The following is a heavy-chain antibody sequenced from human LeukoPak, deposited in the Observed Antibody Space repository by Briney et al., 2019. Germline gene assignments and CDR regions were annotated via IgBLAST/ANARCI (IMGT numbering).Heavy chain of an antibody. CDR2: IRSSGTYA. J-gene: IGHJ5*02. CDR1: GFTFSDYY. V-gene: IGHV3-11*05. CDR3: ARGGYDILTGTSFFDP. Sequence: PGGSLRLSCVASGFTFSDYYMSWIRQAPGEGLQYVSYIRSSGTYANYANSVKGRFTNSRDNAKNSLYLQMNSLRADDTAVYYCARGGYDILTGTSFFDPWGQGTLVTVSS. D-gene: IGHD3-9*01.